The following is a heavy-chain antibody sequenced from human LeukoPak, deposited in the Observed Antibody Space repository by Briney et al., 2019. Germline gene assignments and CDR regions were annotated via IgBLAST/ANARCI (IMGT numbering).Heavy chain of an antibody. J-gene: IGHJ4*02. Sequence: GGSLRLSCAASGFTYSNYGMHSVRQPRDRGLSWVAFIRYDGSNKYYADSVKGRFTISRDNSQNTLYLQMNSLRAEDTAVYYCAKATVTADWGQGTLVTVSS. CDR2: IRYDGSNK. CDR1: GFTYSNYG. CDR3: AKATVTAD. V-gene: IGHV3-30*02. D-gene: IGHD4-17*01.